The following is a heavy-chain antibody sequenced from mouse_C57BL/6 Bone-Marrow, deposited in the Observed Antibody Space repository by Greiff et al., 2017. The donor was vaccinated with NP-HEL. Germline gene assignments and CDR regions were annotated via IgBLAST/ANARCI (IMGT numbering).Heavy chain of an antibody. CDR3: TTGRRWLLPYVDY. CDR1: GFNIKDDY. V-gene: IGHV14-4*01. CDR2: IDPENGDT. J-gene: IGHJ2*01. Sequence: EVQLQQSGAELVRPGASVKLSCTASGFNIKDDYMHWVKQRPEQGLEWIGWIDPENGDTEYASKFQGKATITADTSSNTAYLQLSSLTSEDTAVYYCTTGRRWLLPYVDYWGQGTTLTVSS. D-gene: IGHD2-3*01.